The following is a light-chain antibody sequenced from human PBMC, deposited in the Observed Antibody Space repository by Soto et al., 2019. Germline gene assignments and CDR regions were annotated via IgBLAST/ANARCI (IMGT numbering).Light chain of an antibody. CDR3: QHYANLPYT. Sequence: DIQLTQSPSSLSASVGDRVTITCQPSQDITNFLNWYQQKPGKAPRLLIAGASKLETGVPSRFSGSRSGTDYTFTIGSLQPEYIATYYCQHYANLPYTFGQGTKLEIK. J-gene: IGKJ2*01. CDR2: GAS. CDR1: QDITNF. V-gene: IGKV1-33*01.